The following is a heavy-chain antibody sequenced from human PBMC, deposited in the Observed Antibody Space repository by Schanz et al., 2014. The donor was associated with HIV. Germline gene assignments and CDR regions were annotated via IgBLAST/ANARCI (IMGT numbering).Heavy chain of an antibody. CDR3: ARVGVIAALDY. CDR2: ISASGGST. Sequence: EVQLLESGGGLVQPGGSLRLSCAASGFTFRTYAMSWVRQAPGKGLAWFSVISASGGSTHYADFVTGRFTISRDNAKNSLYLQMNSLRAEDTAVYYCARVGVIAALDYWGQGTLVTVSS. CDR1: GFTFRTYA. D-gene: IGHD6-6*01. V-gene: IGHV3-23*01. J-gene: IGHJ4*02.